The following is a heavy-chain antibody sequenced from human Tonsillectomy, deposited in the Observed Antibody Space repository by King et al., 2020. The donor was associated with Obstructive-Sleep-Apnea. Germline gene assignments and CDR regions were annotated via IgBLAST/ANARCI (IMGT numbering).Heavy chain of an antibody. V-gene: IGHV4-38-2*02. D-gene: IGHD6-19*01. J-gene: IGHJ4*02. Sequence: AGAGESSSSGDDWGWIRQPPGKGVEGIGSVYHSGSTYYSASRARRVTISVSTAKNHFSRKLTAVTAADTALDYCARDGAVAGTPDSYFDYWGQGTLVTVSS. CDR2: VYHSGST. CDR1: GESSSSGDD. CDR3: ARDGAVAGTPDSYFDY.